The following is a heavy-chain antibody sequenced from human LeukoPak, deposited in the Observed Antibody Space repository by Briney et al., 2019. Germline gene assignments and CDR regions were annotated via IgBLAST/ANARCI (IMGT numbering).Heavy chain of an antibody. CDR1: GGSFSGYY. CDR2: INHSGST. J-gene: IGHJ4*02. Sequence: SETLSLTCAVYGGSFSGYYWSWIRQPPGKGLEWIGEINHSGSTNYNPSLKSRVTISVDTSKNQFSLKLSSVTAADTAVYYCARVDYDFWSGYYQRPQFDYWGQGTLVTVSS. D-gene: IGHD3-3*01. V-gene: IGHV4-34*01. CDR3: ARVDYDFWSGYYQRPQFDY.